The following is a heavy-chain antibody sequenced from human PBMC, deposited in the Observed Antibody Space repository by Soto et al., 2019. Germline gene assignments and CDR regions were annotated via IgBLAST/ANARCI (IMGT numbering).Heavy chain of an antibody. CDR1: GGSISGGHYY. CDR3: TRDRGFGMDV. CDR2: IYDNGIT. Sequence: QVPLQESGPGLVKPSQTLSLTCNVSGGSISGGHYYWNWIRQHPGKGLEWIGNIYDNGITYYNPSLKSRVIISEDTSKNQFSLRLSSVTAADTAGYYCTRDRGFGMDVWGQGTTVTVSS. J-gene: IGHJ6*02. V-gene: IGHV4-31*03.